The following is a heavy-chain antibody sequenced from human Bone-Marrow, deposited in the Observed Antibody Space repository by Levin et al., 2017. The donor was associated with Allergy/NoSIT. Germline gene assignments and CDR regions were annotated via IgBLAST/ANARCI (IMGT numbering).Heavy chain of an antibody. J-gene: IGHJ3*02. Sequence: GESLKISCAASGFTFSSYDMHWVRQATGKGLEWVSAIGTAGDTYYPGSVKGRFTISRENAKNSLYLQMNSLRAGDTAVYYCARWSPLGARNAFDIWGQGTMVTVSS. V-gene: IGHV3-13*01. CDR1: GFTFSSYD. D-gene: IGHD1-26*01. CDR2: IGTAGDT. CDR3: ARWSPLGARNAFDI.